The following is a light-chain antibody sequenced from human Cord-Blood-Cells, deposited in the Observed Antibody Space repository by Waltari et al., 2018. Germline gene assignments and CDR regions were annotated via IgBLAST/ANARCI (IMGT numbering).Light chain of an antibody. CDR1: QSVSSN. CDR2: GAS. J-gene: IGKJ2*01. V-gene: IGKV3-15*01. Sequence: EIVMTHSSATLSVSPGERATLYCRASQSVSSNLAWYQQKPGQAPRLLIYGASTRATGIPARFSGSGSGTEFTLTISSLQSEDFAVYYCQQYNNWPPYTFGQGTKLEIK. CDR3: QQYNNWPPYT.